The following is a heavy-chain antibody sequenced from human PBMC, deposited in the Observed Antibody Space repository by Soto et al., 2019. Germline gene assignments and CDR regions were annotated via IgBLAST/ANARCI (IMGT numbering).Heavy chain of an antibody. Sequence: QVQLVQSGAEVKKPGASVKVSCKASNYTFTNYGISWVRQATGQGLEWMGWISAYNGNTNYAQKLQGRVTMTTDTATSTAYMELRSRRSDDTAVYYFAREALDYYESSGYYYGPFFDYWGQGTLVTVSS. CDR1: NYTFTNYG. J-gene: IGHJ4*02. CDR2: ISAYNGNT. V-gene: IGHV1-18*01. CDR3: AREALDYYESSGYYYGPFFDY. D-gene: IGHD3-22*01.